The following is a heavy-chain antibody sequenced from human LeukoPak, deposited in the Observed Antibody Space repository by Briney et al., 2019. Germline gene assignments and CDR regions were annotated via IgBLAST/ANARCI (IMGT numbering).Heavy chain of an antibody. Sequence: PSEALALAWTVSGGTISTYYGRWSQQPPGNGPHSSGQIYYSGNTNYNPSLKSRVTISVDTSKNQCSLKPSSVTAADTAVYYCARGIAAAGSDYYYYYMDVWGKGTTVTVSS. CDR2: IYYSGNT. V-gene: IGHV4-59*01. J-gene: IGHJ6*03. CDR3: ARGIAAAGSDYYYYYMDV. D-gene: IGHD6-13*01. CDR1: GGTISTYY.